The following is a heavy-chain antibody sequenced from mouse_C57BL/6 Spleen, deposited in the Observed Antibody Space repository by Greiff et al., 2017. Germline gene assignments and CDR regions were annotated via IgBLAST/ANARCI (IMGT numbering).Heavy chain of an antibody. V-gene: IGHV1-55*01. CDR2: IYPGSGST. CDR3: ARGLYYDYRIAY. Sequence: QVQLQQPGAELVKPGASVKMSCKASGYTFTSYWITWVKQRPGQGLEWIGDIYPGSGSTNYNEKFKSKATLTVDTSSSTAYMQLSSLTSEDSAVYYCARGLYYDYRIAYWGQGTLVTVSA. J-gene: IGHJ3*01. D-gene: IGHD2-4*01. CDR1: GYTFTSYW.